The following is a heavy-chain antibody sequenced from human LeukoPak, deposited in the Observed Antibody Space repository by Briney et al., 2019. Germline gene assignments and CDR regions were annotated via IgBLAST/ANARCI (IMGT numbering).Heavy chain of an antibody. Sequence: SETLSLTCTVSGGYISSYSWSWIRQPPGKGLEWIGYMYSRGSTNDNPSLKSRVTISRDTSKNQLSLRVTSVTAADTAMYYCARHYLYGDPPAFDIWGQGTMVTVSS. CDR1: GGYISSYS. J-gene: IGHJ3*02. CDR2: MYSRGST. D-gene: IGHD4-17*01. CDR3: ARHYLYGDPPAFDI. V-gene: IGHV4-59*08.